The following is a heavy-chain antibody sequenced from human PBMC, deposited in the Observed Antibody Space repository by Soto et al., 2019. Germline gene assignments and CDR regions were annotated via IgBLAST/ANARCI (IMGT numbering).Heavy chain of an antibody. Sequence: GGSLRLSCSASGFPFTAYAMHWVRQSPGQGLEWVAGLSYNGDKKYYGVSVEGRFSISRDNSKRMVYLEISSLTKEDSATSYCAKVANPNNDVNRFDSWGQGKLVTVSS. V-gene: IGHV3-30*18. CDR3: AKVANPNNDVNRFDS. J-gene: IGHJ4*02. CDR2: LSYNGDKK. CDR1: GFPFTAYA. D-gene: IGHD1-1*01.